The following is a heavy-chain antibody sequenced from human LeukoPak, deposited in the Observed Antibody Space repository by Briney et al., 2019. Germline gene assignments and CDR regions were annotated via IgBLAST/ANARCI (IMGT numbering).Heavy chain of an antibody. D-gene: IGHD3-10*02. CDR1: GFTFSNAW. J-gene: IGHJ4*02. CDR2: TKSKRDGETT. V-gene: IGHV3-15*01. CDR3: TGDVPEHPAQIDY. Sequence: PGGSLRLSCSASGFTFSNAWMNCVRQAPGRGPEGVYRTKSKRDGETTDYPSPAKDRFSVSIDDSKYTLYLQVNSLKVEDTGVYYCTGDVPEHPAQIDYWGQGTLVTVSS.